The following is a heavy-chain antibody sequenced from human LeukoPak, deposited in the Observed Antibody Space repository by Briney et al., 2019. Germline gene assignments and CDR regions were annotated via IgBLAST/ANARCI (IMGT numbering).Heavy chain of an antibody. CDR1: GASVGSSGYY. CDR2: VYYTGST. V-gene: IGHV4-61*08. D-gene: IGHD1-1*01. CDR3: AREKHLERGWFDP. J-gene: IGHJ5*02. Sequence: SETLSLTCTVSGASVGSSGYYCSWLRQPPGKGLEWIGHVYYTGSTKYNPSLKSRVTISMDTSKNQFSLNLISVTTADTATYYCAREKHLERGWFDPWGQGTLVTVSS.